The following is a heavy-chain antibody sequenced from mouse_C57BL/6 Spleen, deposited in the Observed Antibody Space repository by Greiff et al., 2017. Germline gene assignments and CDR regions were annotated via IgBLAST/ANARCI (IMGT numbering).Heavy chain of an antibody. D-gene: IGHD2-4*01. CDR1: GFTFSSYG. CDR2: ISSGGSYT. CDR3: ARPHYDPYYFDY. Sequence: EVHLVESGGDLVKPGGSLKLSCAASGFTFSSYGMSWVRQTPDKRLEWVATISSGGSYTYYPDSVKGRFTISRDNAKNTLYLQMSSLKSEDTAMYYCARPHYDPYYFDYWGQGTTLTVSS. J-gene: IGHJ2*01. V-gene: IGHV5-6*01.